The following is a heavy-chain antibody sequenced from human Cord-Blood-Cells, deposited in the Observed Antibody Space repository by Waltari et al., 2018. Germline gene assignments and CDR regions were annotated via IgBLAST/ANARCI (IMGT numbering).Heavy chain of an antibody. D-gene: IGHD2-2*01. CDR3: ARANCSSTSCYYYYYYGMDV. J-gene: IGHJ6*02. CDR2: INHSGST. V-gene: IGHV4-34*01. CDR1: GGSFSGYY. Sequence: QVQLQQWGAGLLKPSETLSLTCAVYGGSFSGYYWSWIRQPPGKGLEWIGEINHSGSTNYHPSLKSRVTISVDTSKNQFSLKLSSVTAADTAVYYCARANCSSTSCYYYYYYGMDVWGQGTTVTVSS.